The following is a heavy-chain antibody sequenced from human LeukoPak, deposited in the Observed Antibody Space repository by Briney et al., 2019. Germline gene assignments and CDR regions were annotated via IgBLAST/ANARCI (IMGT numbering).Heavy chain of an antibody. CDR2: ISWNSGSI. Sequence: GGSLRLSCAASGFTFDDYAMHWVRQAPGKGLEWVSGISWNSGSIGYADSVKGRFTISRDNAKNSLYLQMNSLRAEDTALYYCAKDRGYSGYDALFDYWGQGTLVTVSS. CDR3: AKDRGYSGYDALFDY. J-gene: IGHJ4*02. V-gene: IGHV3-9*01. D-gene: IGHD5-12*01. CDR1: GFTFDDYA.